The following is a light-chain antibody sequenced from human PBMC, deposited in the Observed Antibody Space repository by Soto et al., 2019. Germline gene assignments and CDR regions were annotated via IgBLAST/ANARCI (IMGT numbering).Light chain of an antibody. Sequence: QSALTQPASASGSPGQSITISCTGTSSDVGGYNYVSWYQQHPGKAPKLMIYEVSNRPSGVSNRFSGSKSGNTASLTISGLQAEDEADYYCSSYTSSSTLLYVFGTGTKVTV. CDR1: SSDVGGYNY. V-gene: IGLV2-14*01. J-gene: IGLJ1*01. CDR2: EVS. CDR3: SSYTSSSTLLYV.